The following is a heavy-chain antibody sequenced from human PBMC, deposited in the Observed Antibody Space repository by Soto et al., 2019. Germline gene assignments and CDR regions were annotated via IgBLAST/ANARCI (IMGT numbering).Heavy chain of an antibody. CDR1: GFTFSDHH. Sequence: EVHLVESGGGLVQPGGSLRLSCAASGFTFSDHHMDWVRQAPGKGLEWVGRTRNKANSYTTEYAASVKGRFTISRDDSKNSRYRQMKSLTTEVTAGYYCSRVLGSWGQGTLVTVSS. CDR2: TRNKANSYTT. CDR3: SRVLGS. V-gene: IGHV3-72*01. J-gene: IGHJ4*02.